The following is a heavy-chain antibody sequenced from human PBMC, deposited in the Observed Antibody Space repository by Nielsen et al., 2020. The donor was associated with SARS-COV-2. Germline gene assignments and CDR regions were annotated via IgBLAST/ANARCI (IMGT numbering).Heavy chain of an antibody. D-gene: IGHD2-15*01. CDR1: GFTFSSYA. J-gene: IGHJ4*02. V-gene: IGHV3-23*01. CDR2: ISGSGGST. CDR3: AKDFASDIVVVVAAT. Sequence: GESLKISCAASGFTFSSYAMSWVRQAPGKGLEWVSAISGSGGSTYYADSVKGRFTISRDNSKNTLYLQMNSLRAEDTAVYYCAKDFASDIVVVVAATWGQGTLVTVSS.